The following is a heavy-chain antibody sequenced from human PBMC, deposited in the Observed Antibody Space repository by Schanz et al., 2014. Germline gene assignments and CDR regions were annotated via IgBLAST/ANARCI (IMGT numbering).Heavy chain of an antibody. CDR1: GFTLSNSD. D-gene: IGHD2-15*01. V-gene: IGHV3-13*01. CDR3: AKGMGYCSGGTCYDYYYYGLDV. Sequence: EVQLVESGGGLVQPGGSLRLSCAASGFTLSNSDMHWVRQGTGKGLEWVSTIGYLGDTYYPDSVKGRFTVSRDSGQNSLYLQMNSLRAGDTAVCYCAKGMGYCSGGTCYDYYYYGLDVWGQGTTVTVAS. CDR2: IGYLGDT. J-gene: IGHJ6*02.